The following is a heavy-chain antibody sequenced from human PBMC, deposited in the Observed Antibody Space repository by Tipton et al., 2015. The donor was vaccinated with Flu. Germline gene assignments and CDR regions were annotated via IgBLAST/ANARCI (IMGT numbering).Heavy chain of an antibody. CDR2: IYPDDLDT. D-gene: IGHD6-19*01. CDR3: ARLRREVKPGIAVADNWFDP. V-gene: IGHV5-51*03. CDR1: TDSFTNYW. J-gene: IGHJ5*02. Sequence: VQLVQSGAELKKPGDSLKISCKGSTDSFTNYWVVWVRQKPGRGLEWMGIIYPDDLDTRYSPSFQGQVTFSADRSISTVYLHWSGLRASDSAMYYCARLRREVKPGIAVADNWFDPWGQGTLVTVSS.